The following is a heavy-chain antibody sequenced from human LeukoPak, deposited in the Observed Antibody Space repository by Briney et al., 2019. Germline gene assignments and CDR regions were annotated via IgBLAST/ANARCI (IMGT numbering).Heavy chain of an antibody. CDR1: GYTFTSYA. D-gene: IGHD6-13*01. V-gene: IGHV7-4-1*02. CDR3: ARDTYSSSWYWYGLDV. J-gene: IGHJ6*02. CDR2: INTNTGNP. Sequence: SVKVSCKASGYTFTSYAMNWVRQAPRQGLEWMGWINTNTGNPTYAQGFTGRFVFSLDTSVSTAYLQISSLKAEDTAVYYCARDTYSSSWYWYGLDVWGRGTTVTVSS.